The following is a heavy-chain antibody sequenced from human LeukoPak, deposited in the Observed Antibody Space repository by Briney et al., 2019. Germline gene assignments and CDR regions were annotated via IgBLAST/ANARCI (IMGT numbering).Heavy chain of an antibody. CDR2: INTNTGNP. CDR1: GYTFRSYA. CDR3: ARSSRTHGAFDI. V-gene: IGHV7-4-1*02. J-gene: IGHJ3*02. D-gene: IGHD2-2*01. Sequence: ASVKVSCKASGYTFRSYAINWVRQAPGQGLVWMGWINTNTGNPTYAQGFTGRFVFSLDTSVSRAYLQISSLKAEDTAVYYWARSSRTHGAFDIWGKGTMVTVSS.